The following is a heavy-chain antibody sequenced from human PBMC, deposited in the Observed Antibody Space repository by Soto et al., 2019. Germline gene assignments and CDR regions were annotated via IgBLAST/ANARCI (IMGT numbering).Heavy chain of an antibody. J-gene: IGHJ4*02. D-gene: IGHD3-3*01. CDR3: ARGGRTIFGRYFDY. V-gene: IGHV4-30-4*01. CDR2: IYYSGNT. Sequence: SETLSLTCAVSGDSISSGDYYWSWIRQPPGKGLEWIGCIYYSGNTYYNPSLKRRFSISVDTSKNQFSLKLSSVTAADTAVYYCARGGRTIFGRYFDYWGQGTLVTVSS. CDR1: GDSISSGDYY.